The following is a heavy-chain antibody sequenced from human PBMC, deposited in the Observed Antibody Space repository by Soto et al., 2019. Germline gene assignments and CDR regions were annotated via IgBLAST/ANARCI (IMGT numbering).Heavy chain of an antibody. CDR2: TYYRSKWYN. J-gene: IGHJ6*02. Sequence: PSQTLSLTCAISGDSVSSNSAAWNCIRQSPSRGLEWLGRTYYRSKWYNDYAVSVKSRITINPDTSKNQFSLQLNSVTPEDTAVYYCTRSRGSSSRYYYHYGMDVWGQGTTVTVSS. CDR3: TRSRGSSSRYYYHYGMDV. CDR1: GDSVSSNSAA. D-gene: IGHD6-13*01. V-gene: IGHV6-1*01.